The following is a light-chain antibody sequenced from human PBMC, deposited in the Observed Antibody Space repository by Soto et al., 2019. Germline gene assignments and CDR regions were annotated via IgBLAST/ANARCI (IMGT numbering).Light chain of an antibody. CDR3: QTCGTGIHAV. CDR1: SGHSSYA. J-gene: IGLJ7*01. V-gene: IGLV4-69*01. Sequence: QSVLTQSPSASASLGASVKLTCTLSSGHSSYAIAWHQQQPEKGPRYLMKLNSDGSHSKGDGIPDRFSGSSSGAERYLTIPSLQSEDEADYYCQTCGTGIHAVFGGGTQLTVL. CDR2: LNSDGSH.